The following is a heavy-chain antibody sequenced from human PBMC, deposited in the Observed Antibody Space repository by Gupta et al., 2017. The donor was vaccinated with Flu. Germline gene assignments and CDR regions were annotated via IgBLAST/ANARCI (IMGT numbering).Heavy chain of an antibody. D-gene: IGHD1-26*01. J-gene: IGHJ4*02. CDR3: ASDRGTYYELDY. V-gene: IGHV1-69*08. CDR2: ITPIPAST. CDR1: GGTFSGST. Sequence: QVQLVQSGTEVKKLGSSVKVSCKTSGGTFSGSTINWVRQAPGQGLEWMGRITPIPASTTYAQKFRSRVTIPADKSTNTAYMELTGLRSEDPAVDYGASDRGTYYELDYWGQGTVGTVSS.